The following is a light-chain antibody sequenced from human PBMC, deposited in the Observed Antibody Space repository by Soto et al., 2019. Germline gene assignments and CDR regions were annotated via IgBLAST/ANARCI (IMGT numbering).Light chain of an antibody. CDR3: CSYTSSRTYV. CDR1: SSDVGRYKF. CDR2: EGS. J-gene: IGLJ1*01. Sequence: QSVLTQPASVFGSPGQSITISCTGTSSDVGRYKFVSWYQQHPGKAPKVMIYEGSKRPSGASNRFSGSKSGNTVSLTISGLQAEDEADYYCCSYTSSRTYVFGTGTKVTVL. V-gene: IGLV2-23*01.